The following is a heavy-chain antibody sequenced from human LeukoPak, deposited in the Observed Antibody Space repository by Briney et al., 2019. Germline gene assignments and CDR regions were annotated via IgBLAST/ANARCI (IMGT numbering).Heavy chain of an antibody. CDR3: ARDGVTMVRGVITDGYYYYMDV. Sequence: ASVKVSCKASGYTFTSYYMHWVRQAPGQGLEWMGIINPSGGSTSYAQKFQGRVTMTRDTSTSTVYMELSSLRAEDTAVYYCARDGVTMVRGVITDGYYYYMDVWGKGTTVTVSS. D-gene: IGHD3-10*01. CDR2: INPSGGST. V-gene: IGHV1-46*01. CDR1: GYTFTSYY. J-gene: IGHJ6*03.